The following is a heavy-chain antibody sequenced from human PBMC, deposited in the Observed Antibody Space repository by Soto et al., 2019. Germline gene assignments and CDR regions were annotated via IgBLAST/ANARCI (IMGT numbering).Heavy chain of an antibody. CDR3: ARRDGTYGNFDY. V-gene: IGHV4-59*08. J-gene: IGHJ4*02. CDR1: GGSISSYY. Sequence: SETLSLTCSVSGGSISSYYWSWIRQPPGKGLEWIGYISYSGSTNYNPSLKSRVTISIDTSKNQFSLKLTSVTAADTAVYYCARRDGTYGNFDYWGQGTLVTVSS. CDR2: ISYSGST. D-gene: IGHD1-26*01.